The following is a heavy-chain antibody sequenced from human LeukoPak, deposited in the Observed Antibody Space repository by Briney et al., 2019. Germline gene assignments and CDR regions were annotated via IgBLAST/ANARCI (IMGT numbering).Heavy chain of an antibody. Sequence: SQTLSLTCTVSGGSISSGDYYWSWIRQHPGKGLEWIEYIYYSGSTYYNPSLKSRVTISVDTSKNQFSLKVTSVTAADTAVYYCARGGDYGDRNTFDYWGQGTLVTVSS. CDR3: ARGGDYGDRNTFDY. CDR1: GGSISSGDYY. V-gene: IGHV4-31*03. CDR2: IYYSGST. D-gene: IGHD4-17*01. J-gene: IGHJ4*02.